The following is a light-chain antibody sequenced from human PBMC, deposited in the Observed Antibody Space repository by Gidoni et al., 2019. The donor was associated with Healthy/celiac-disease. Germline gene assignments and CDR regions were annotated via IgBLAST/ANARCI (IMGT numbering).Light chain of an antibody. CDR2: AAS. CDR3: QQLNSDLIT. J-gene: IGKJ5*01. CDR1: QGISSY. Sequence: IQLTQSPSFLSASVGDRVTITCRPRQGISSYLAWYQQQPGKAPKLLIYAASTLQSGVPSRFSGSGSGTEFTLTISSLQPEDFANYYCQQLNSDLITFGQGTRLEIK. V-gene: IGKV1-9*01.